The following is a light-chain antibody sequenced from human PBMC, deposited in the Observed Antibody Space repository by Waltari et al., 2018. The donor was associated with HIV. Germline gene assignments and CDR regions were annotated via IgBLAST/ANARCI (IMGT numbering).Light chain of an antibody. J-gene: IGKJ2*01. V-gene: IGKV1-16*02. CDR3: QQYHSFPRT. CDR2: LAS. Sequence: DIQMTQSPSSLSASVGDRVTITCRASQDINAFLAWFKQRPGEAPKSLIYLASRLQSGVPSNFSGSGSGTDFTLTINGLQPEDFATYYCQQYHSFPRTFGQGTKLEVK. CDR1: QDINAF.